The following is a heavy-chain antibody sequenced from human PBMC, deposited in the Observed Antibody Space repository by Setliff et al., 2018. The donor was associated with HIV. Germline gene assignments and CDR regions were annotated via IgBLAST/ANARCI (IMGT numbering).Heavy chain of an antibody. V-gene: IGHV4-4*02. Sequence: SETLSLTCAVSGVSISSGNWWSWVRQPPGKGLEWIGEINYSGNTNYSPSLKTRVTISVDKSKNQFFLNLKSVTAADTAVYFCAREYSGSGIDFNPLTWGQGTLVTVSS. D-gene: IGHD3-10*01. CDR3: AREYSGSGIDFNPLT. CDR1: GVSISSGNW. CDR2: INYSGNT. J-gene: IGHJ5*02.